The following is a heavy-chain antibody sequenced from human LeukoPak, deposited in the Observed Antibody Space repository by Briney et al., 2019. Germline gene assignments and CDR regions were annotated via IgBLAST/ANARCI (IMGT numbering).Heavy chain of an antibody. J-gene: IGHJ6*04. CDR2: IRSKANSYAT. CDR3: TRLTERHNWNDYYYYGMDV. D-gene: IGHD1-1*01. CDR1: GFTFSGSA. V-gene: IGHV3-73*01. Sequence: GGSLRLSCAASGFTFSGSAMHWVRQASGKELEWVGRIRSKANSYATAYAASVKGRFTISRDDSKNTAYLQMNSLKTEDTAVYYCTRLTERHNWNDYYYYGMDVWGKGTTVTVSS.